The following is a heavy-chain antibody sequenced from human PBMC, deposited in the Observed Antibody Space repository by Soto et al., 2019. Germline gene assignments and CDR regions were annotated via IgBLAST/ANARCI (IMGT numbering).Heavy chain of an antibody. Sequence: GGSLRLSCAASGFTFSSYAMHWVRQAPGKGLEWVAVISYDGSNKYYADSVKGRFTISRGNSRNTLYLQMNSLRAEDTAVYYCARGRRGHYYYYGMDVWGQGTTVTVSS. J-gene: IGHJ6*02. CDR2: ISYDGSNK. CDR1: GFTFSSYA. CDR3: ARGRRGHYYYYGMDV. V-gene: IGHV3-30-3*01.